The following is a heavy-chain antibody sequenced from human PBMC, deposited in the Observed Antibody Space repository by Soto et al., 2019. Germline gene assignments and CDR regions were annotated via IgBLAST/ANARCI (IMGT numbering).Heavy chain of an antibody. CDR2: ISDYNGNT. CDR3: ARALYRRGTYSAFDN. J-gene: IGHJ4*02. D-gene: IGHD1-26*01. CDR1: GYTPTNYD. Sequence: QVPLVQSGAEVKKPGASVTVSCKTSGYTPTNYDIGWVRQAPGQGLEWMGWISDYNGNTNSAQKLQGRLTMTTDTSTRTAYMELRSLRSDDTAVYYCARALYRRGTYSAFDNWGQGTLVTVSS. V-gene: IGHV1-18*01.